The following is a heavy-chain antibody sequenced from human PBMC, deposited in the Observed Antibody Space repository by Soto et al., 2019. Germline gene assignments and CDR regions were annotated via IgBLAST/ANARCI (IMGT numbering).Heavy chain of an antibody. CDR2: INTNTGNP. CDR1: GYTFTSYA. D-gene: IGHD5-12*01. V-gene: IGHV7-4-1*02. CDR3: AREADSGAIYMDV. Sequence: ASVKVSCKASGYTFTSYAMNWVRQAPGQGLEWMGWINTNTGNPTYAQGFTGRFVFSLDTSVSTSYLQISSLKAEDTAVYYCAREADSGAIYMDVWGKGTTVTVSS. J-gene: IGHJ6*03.